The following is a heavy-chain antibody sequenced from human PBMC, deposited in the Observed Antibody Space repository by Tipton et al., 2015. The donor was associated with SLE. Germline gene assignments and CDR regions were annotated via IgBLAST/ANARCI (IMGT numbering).Heavy chain of an antibody. D-gene: IGHD3-22*01. CDR3: ARRGGGYHIDY. CDR2: IDHSGGT. V-gene: IGHV4-38-2*02. J-gene: IGHJ4*02. CDR1: GYCISNGYY. Sequence: TLSLTCTVSGYCISNGYYWGWIRQPPGKGLEWIGSIDHSGGTHYSPSLQSRVSMSVDTSKNQFSLQLTSVTAADTAVYYCARRGGGYHIDYWGQGTLVTVSS.